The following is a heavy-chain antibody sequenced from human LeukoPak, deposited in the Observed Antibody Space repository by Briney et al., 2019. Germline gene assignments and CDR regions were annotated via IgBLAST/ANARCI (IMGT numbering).Heavy chain of an antibody. CDR3: ARLSRGYDSSGYYYYFDY. V-gene: IGHV4-38-2*02. D-gene: IGHD3-22*01. CDR1: GYSISSGYN. J-gene: IGHJ4*02. CDR2: ISHSGST. Sequence: SETLSLTCTVSGYSISSGYNWGWIRQPPGKGLEWIGSISHSGSTFYNPSLMSRVTISIDTSRNQCSLKLSSVTAADTAVYYCARLSRGYDSSGYYYYFDYWGQGTLVTVSS.